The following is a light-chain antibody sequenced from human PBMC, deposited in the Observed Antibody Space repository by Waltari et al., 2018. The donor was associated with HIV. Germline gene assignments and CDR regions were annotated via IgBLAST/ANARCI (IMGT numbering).Light chain of an antibody. CDR2: WAS. CDR3: QQTYTIPPT. J-gene: IGKJ4*01. Sequence: DFVLPQSPDSLAVSLGGRAPITCTSSQNVFYSSNNRNYLSWYQQKAGQPPKLIIYWASSRQSGVPDRFSGSGSGTDFTLTISSLQAEDVAVYFCQQTYTIPPTFGGGTKVEIK. V-gene: IGKV4-1*01. CDR1: QNVFYSSNNRNY.